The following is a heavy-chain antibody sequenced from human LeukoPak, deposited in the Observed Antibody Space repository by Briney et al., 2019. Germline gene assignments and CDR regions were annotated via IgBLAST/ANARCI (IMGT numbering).Heavy chain of an antibody. CDR1: GFTFSTYW. Sequence: RPGGSLRLSCATSGFTFSTYWMNWVRQAPGKGLEWVSYISSSSSTIYYADSVKGRFTISRDNAKNSLYLQMNSLRAEDTAVYYCARDRRWELLYRDAFDIWGQGTMVTVSS. CDR3: ARDRRWELLYRDAFDI. J-gene: IGHJ3*02. D-gene: IGHD1-26*01. V-gene: IGHV3-48*04. CDR2: ISSSSSTI.